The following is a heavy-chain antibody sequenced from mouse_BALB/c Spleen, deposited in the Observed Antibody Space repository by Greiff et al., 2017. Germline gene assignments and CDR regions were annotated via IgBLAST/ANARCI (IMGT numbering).Heavy chain of an antibody. V-gene: IGHV3-8*02. D-gene: IGHD3-3*01. CDR2: ISYSGST. Sequence: EVMLVESGPSLVKPSQTLSLTCSVTGDSITSGYWNWIRKFPGNKLEYMGYISYSGSTYYNPSLKSRISITRDTSKNQYYLQLNSVTTEDTATYYCARLTGRRENAMDYWGQGTSVTVSS. CDR3: ARLTGRRENAMDY. J-gene: IGHJ4*01. CDR1: GDSITSGY.